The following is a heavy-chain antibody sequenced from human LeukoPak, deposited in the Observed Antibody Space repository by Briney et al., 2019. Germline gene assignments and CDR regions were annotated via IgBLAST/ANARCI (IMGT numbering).Heavy chain of an antibody. J-gene: IGHJ4*02. CDR1: GGSFSGYY. D-gene: IGHD3-10*01. V-gene: IGHV4-34*01. CDR2: INHSGST. CDR3: ARDNGGEFDY. Sequence: SVTLSLTCAVYGGSFSGYYWSWIRQPPGKGLEWIGEINHSGSTNYNPSLKSRVTISVDTSKNQFSLKLRSVTAADTAVYYCARDNGGEFDYWGQGTLVTVSS.